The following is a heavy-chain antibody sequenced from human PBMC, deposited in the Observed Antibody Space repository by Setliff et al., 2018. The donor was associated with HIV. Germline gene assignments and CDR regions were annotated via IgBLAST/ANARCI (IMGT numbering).Heavy chain of an antibody. D-gene: IGHD3-10*01. V-gene: IGHV1-24*01. CDR2: ISPNTGET. J-gene: IGHJ4*02. CDR3: AILHYYGSGSWVGNY. Sequence: ASVKVSCKTAGYTFTAYFLQWVRQAPGQGLEWIGWISPNTGETIYAQKFQGRVTMTEDTSTDTAYMELSSLRSEDTAVYYCAILHYYGSGSWVGNYWGQGTLVTVSS. CDR1: GYTFTAYF.